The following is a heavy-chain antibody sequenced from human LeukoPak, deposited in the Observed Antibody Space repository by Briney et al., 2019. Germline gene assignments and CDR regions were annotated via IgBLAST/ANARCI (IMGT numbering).Heavy chain of an antibody. CDR2: ISGSGGST. Sequence: GGSLRLPCAASGFTFSSYDMSWVCQAPGKGLEWVSDISGSGGSTYYADSVKGRFTISRDNSKNTLYLQMNSLRAEDTAVYYCAKGPRGSWDDNYSCYYGMDVWGQGTTVTVSS. D-gene: IGHD6-13*01. CDR3: AKGPRGSWDDNYSCYYGMDV. V-gene: IGHV3-23*01. CDR1: GFTFSSYD. J-gene: IGHJ6*02.